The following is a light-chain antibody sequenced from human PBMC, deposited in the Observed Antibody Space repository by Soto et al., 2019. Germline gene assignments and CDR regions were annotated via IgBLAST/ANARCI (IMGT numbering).Light chain of an antibody. V-gene: IGKV1-39*01. CDR2: AAS. Sequence: VDRVTITFRASQSISTYLNWYHQKPGKAPRLLIYAASSLQSGVPSTFSGSGSGTDFTLTISSLQPEDFATYYCQQSYSAPYTFGQGTKLEIK. J-gene: IGKJ2*01. CDR1: QSISTY. CDR3: QQSYSAPYT.